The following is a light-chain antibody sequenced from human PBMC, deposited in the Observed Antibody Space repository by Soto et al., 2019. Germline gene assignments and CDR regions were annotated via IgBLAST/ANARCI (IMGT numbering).Light chain of an antibody. V-gene: IGKV1-5*01. J-gene: IGKJ1*01. CDR3: QQYRT. CDR1: QSISSW. CDR2: DAS. Sequence: DIQMTQSPSTLSASVGDRVAITCRASQSISSWLAWFQQKPGKAPKLLIYDASSLESGVPSRFSGSGSGTEFTLTISSLQPDDFATYYCQQYRTFGQGTKVELK.